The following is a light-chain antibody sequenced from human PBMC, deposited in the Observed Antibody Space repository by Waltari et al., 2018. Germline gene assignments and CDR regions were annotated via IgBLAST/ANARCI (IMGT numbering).Light chain of an antibody. J-gene: IGLJ2*01. Sequence: QSALTQPASVSGSPGQSITISCTGTSSDVGGYNYVPWYQQNPGKAPKLMIYDVSNRPSGVSKRFSGSKSGNTASLTISGLQAEDEADYYCSSYTSSSTLVFGGGTKLTVL. CDR1: SSDVGGYNY. CDR3: SSYTSSSTLV. CDR2: DVS. V-gene: IGLV2-14*03.